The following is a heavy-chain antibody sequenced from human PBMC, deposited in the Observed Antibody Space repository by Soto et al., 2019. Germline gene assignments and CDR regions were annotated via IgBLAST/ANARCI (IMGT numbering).Heavy chain of an antibody. D-gene: IGHD2-8*01. CDR2: IYYSGST. CDR3: ARRRGKTNGPIYYYYGMDV. V-gene: IGHV4-39*01. Sequence: QLQLQESGPGLVKPSETLSLTCTVSGGSISSSSYYWGWIRQPPGKGLEWIGSIYYSGSTYYNPSRKSRFTISVDTSKNQVSLRRSSVTAADTAVYYCARRRGKTNGPIYYYYGMDVWGQGTTVTVSS. J-gene: IGHJ6*02. CDR1: GGSISSSSYY.